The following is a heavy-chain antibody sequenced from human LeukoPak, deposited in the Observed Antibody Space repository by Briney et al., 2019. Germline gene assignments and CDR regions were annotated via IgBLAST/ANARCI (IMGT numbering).Heavy chain of an antibody. V-gene: IGHV3-48*01. Sequence: GGSLRLSCAASGLTFSDYAMSWFRQAPGKGLEWVSYISSSSSTIYYADSVKGRFTISRDNAKNSLYLQMNSLRAEDTAVYYCARALYYDFWSGYRDYYYYYMDVWGKGTTVTVSS. CDR2: ISSSSSTI. J-gene: IGHJ6*03. D-gene: IGHD3-3*01. CDR3: ARALYYDFWSGYRDYYYYYMDV. CDR1: GLTFSDYA.